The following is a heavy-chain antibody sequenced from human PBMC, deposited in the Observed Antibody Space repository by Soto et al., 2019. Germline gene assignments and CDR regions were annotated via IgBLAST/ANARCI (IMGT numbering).Heavy chain of an antibody. CDR1: GFSLSTSGVG. V-gene: IGHV2-5*02. J-gene: IGHJ5*02. CDR3: ALTYYGSGSYYNVRWFDP. D-gene: IGHD3-10*01. CDR2: IYWDDDK. Sequence: QITLKESGPTLVKPTQTLTLTCTFSGFSLSTSGVGVGWIRQPPGKALEWLALIYWDDDKRYSPSLKSRLTITKDTPKHQVVLTTTNLDPVDTATYYCALTYYGSGSYYNVRWFDPWGQGTLVTVSS.